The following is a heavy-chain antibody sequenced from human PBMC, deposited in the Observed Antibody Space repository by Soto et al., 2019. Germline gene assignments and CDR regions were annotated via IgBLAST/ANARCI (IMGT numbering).Heavy chain of an antibody. V-gene: IGHV4-61*01. D-gene: IGHD2-15*01. J-gene: IGHJ5*02. CDR2: IYYTGAT. CDR1: DYSIISGSYF. CDR3: ARDNPSPFQYSPAGWFDP. Sequence: PSETLSLTCNVTDYSIISGSYFWSWIRRPPGKGLEWIGYIYYTGATSYNPSLGGRVTISLDTSKTQFSLKLTSVTAADAAVYFCARDNPSPFQYSPAGWFDPWGPGTTVTVSS.